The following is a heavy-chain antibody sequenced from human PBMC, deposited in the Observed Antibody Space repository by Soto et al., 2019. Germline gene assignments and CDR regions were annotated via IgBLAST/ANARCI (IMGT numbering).Heavy chain of an antibody. CDR2: IYYSGNT. Sequence: QVQLQESGPGLVKPSETLSLTCSVSGGSVRSGDYYWSWIHQPPGKGLEWIGYIYYSGNTYYNPSLTSRVTISVDMSTNKFSMNLSSVTAADTAVYYCARVPRHLEPTLCFDTWGQGTLVTVST. D-gene: IGHD1-1*01. CDR3: ARVPRHLEPTLCFDT. V-gene: IGHV4-30-4*01. J-gene: IGHJ5*02. CDR1: GGSVRSGDYY.